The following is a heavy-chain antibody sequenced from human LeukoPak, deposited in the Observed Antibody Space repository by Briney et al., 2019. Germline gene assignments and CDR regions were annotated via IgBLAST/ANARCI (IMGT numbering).Heavy chain of an antibody. V-gene: IGHV3-23*01. CDR3: ARKYYGSGSYYPPNFDY. CDR2: ISGSGGST. CDR1: GFTFSSYA. J-gene: IGHJ4*02. Sequence: PGGSLRPSCAASGFTFSSYAMSWVRQAPGKGLEWVSAISGSGGSTYYADSVKGRFTISRDNSKNTLYLQMNSLRAEDTAVYYCARKYYGSGSYYPPNFDYWGQGTLVTVSS. D-gene: IGHD3-10*01.